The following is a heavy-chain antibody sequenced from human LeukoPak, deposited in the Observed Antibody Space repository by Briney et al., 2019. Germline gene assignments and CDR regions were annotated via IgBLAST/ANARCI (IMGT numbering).Heavy chain of an antibody. Sequence: GGSLRLSCAASGFTFSSYGMHWVRQAPGKGLEWVAFIRYDGSNKYYADSVKGRFTISRDNTKSSLYLQINSLRAEDTAVYYCARDGTAAGLYFDLWGQGTLVTVSS. J-gene: IGHJ4*01. CDR1: GFTFSSYG. CDR2: IRYDGSNK. V-gene: IGHV3-30*02. CDR3: ARDGTAAGLYFDL. D-gene: IGHD6-13*01.